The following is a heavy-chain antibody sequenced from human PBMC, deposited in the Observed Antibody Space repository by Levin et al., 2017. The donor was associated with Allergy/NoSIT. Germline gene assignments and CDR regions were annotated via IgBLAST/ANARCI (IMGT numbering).Heavy chain of an antibody. V-gene: IGHV3-15*01. CDR3: TTYSSSGYYFDS. J-gene: IGHJ4*02. Sequence: LSLTCAASGITFSNAWMSWARQAPGKGLEWVGRIKSKTDGGTTEYAAPVKGRFTISRDDSKNTLYLQMNSLKTEDTAVYFCTTYSSSGYYFDSWGQGTLVPVS. CDR2: IKSKTDGGTT. D-gene: IGHD6-13*01. CDR1: GITFSNAW.